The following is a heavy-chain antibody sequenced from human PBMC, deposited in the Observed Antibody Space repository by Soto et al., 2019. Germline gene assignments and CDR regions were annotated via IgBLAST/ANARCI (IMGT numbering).Heavy chain of an antibody. CDR1: GGSISSGGYY. V-gene: IGHV4-31*03. CDR3: ARELPTFSASYFDS. CDR2: IYYSGST. D-gene: IGHD3-16*01. J-gene: IGHJ4*02. Sequence: PSETLSLTCTVSGGSISSGGYYWSWIRQHPGKGLEWIGYIYYSGSTYYNPSLKSRVTISVDTSKNQFSLKLSSVTAADTAVYFWARELPTFSASYFDSGGGGPGVPVP.